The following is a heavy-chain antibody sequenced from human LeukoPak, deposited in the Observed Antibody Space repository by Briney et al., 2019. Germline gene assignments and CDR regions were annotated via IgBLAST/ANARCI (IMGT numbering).Heavy chain of an antibody. CDR1: GFTFSSYS. CDR3: ARVLWFGELDDFDY. D-gene: IGHD3-10*01. CDR2: ISSSSSYI. J-gene: IGHJ4*02. V-gene: IGHV3-21*01. Sequence: GGSLRLSCAASGFTFSSYSMNWVRRAPGKGLEWVSSISSSSSYIYYADSVKGRFTISRDNAKNSLYLQMNSLRAEDTAVYYCARVLWFGELDDFDYWGQGTLVTVSS.